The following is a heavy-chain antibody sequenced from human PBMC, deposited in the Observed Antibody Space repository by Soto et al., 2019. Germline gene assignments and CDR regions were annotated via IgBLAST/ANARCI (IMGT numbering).Heavy chain of an antibody. D-gene: IGHD6-19*01. J-gene: IGHJ6*02. V-gene: IGHV3-23*01. CDR2: ISGSGGST. Sequence: EVQLSESGGGLVQPGGSLRLSCAASGFTFSSYAMSWVRQAPGKGLEWVSAISGSGGSTYYADSVKGRFTISRDNSKNTLYLQMNSLRAEDTAVYYCAKVPIAVAGTAYYYYGMDVWGQGTTVTVSS. CDR1: GFTFSSYA. CDR3: AKVPIAVAGTAYYYYGMDV.